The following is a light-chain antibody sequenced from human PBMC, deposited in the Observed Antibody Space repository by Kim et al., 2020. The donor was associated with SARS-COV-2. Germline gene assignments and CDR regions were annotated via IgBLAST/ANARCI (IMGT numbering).Light chain of an antibody. Sequence: EIVLTQSPGTLCLSPGDRATLSCRVSQSVYSDYLAWYQQKPGQAPRLLIHEASIRATGIPDRFSGSGSGTDFTLTIRRLQPEDFAVYYCQQYGSSWTFGQGTKVDIK. CDR1: QSVYSDY. CDR3: QQYGSSWT. CDR2: EAS. V-gene: IGKV3-20*01. J-gene: IGKJ1*01.